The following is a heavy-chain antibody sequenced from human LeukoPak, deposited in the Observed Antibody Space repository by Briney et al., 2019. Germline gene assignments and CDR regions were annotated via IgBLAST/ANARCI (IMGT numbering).Heavy chain of an antibody. Sequence: PGGSLRLSCAASGFTFSSFGMSWVRQAPGKGLEWVGRIKSKTDGGPTDYAAPVKGRFTISRDDSKNTLYLQMNSLKTEDTAVYYCTTEGYSGYDYYDFWGQGTLVTVSS. CDR1: GFTFSSFG. D-gene: IGHD5-12*01. CDR3: TTEGYSGYDYYDF. J-gene: IGHJ4*02. V-gene: IGHV3-15*01. CDR2: IKSKTDGGPT.